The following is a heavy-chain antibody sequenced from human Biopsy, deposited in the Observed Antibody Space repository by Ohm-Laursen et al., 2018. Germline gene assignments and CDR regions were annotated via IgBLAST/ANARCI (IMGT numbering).Heavy chain of an antibody. CDR3: ARDYDTSGYSYVS. Sequence: PGTLSLTCTVSGGSISNNNYYWGWIRQPPGKGLEWIGSIFYRGSTHYKPSLKSRINISVDTSKNQFSVKLNSLTAADTAVYYCARDYDTSGYSYVSWGQGTLVTVSS. D-gene: IGHD3-22*01. CDR1: GGSISNNNYY. J-gene: IGHJ5*02. CDR2: IFYRGST. V-gene: IGHV4-39*01.